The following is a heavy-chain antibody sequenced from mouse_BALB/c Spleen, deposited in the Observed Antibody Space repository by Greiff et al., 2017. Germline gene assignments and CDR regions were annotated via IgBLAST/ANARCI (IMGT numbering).Heavy chain of an antibody. CDR2: INPYNDGT. CDR1: GYTFTSYV. V-gene: IGHV1-14*01. D-gene: IGHD2-2*01. CDR3: ARWGNGYYDAMDY. Sequence: EVQLQESGPELVKPGASVKMSCKASGYTFTSYVMHWVKQKPGQGLEWIGYINPYNDGTKYNEKFKGKATLTSDKSSSTAYMELSSLTSEDSAVYYCARWGNGYYDAMDYWGQGTSVTVSS. J-gene: IGHJ4*01.